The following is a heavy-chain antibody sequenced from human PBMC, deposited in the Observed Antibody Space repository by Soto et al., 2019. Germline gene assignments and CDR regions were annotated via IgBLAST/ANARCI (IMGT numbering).Heavy chain of an antibody. CDR2: INPKNGDT. CDR1: GYFFNDYH. D-gene: IGHD2-8*01. CDR3: AREPGGPNIAAVFMDT. Sequence: ASVKVSCKTSGYFFNDYHMHWVRKAPGQGLEWMGWINPKNGDTNYAQKFQDRVTMTRDTSISTVYIELSRLTSDDTAVYYCAREPGGPNIAAVFMDTWGQGTLVTVSS. J-gene: IGHJ5*02. V-gene: IGHV1-2*02.